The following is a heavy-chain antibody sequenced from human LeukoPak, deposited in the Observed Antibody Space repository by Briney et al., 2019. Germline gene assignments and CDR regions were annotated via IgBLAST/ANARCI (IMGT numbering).Heavy chain of an antibody. CDR1: GGSISSYY. J-gene: IGHJ6*02. CDR3: ARERDGMDV. V-gene: IGHV4-59*01. CDR2: IYYSGST. Sequence: PSETLSLTCTVSGGSISSYYWTWIRQPPGKGLEWIAYIYYSGSTNYNPSLKSRVTISVDTSKNQFSLKLSSVTAADTAVYYCARERDGMDVWGQGTTVTVSS.